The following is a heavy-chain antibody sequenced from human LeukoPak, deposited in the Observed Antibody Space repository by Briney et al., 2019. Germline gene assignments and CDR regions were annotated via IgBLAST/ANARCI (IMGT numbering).Heavy chain of an antibody. J-gene: IGHJ3*02. CDR2: VSGSGGRT. Sequence: GGSLRLSCVASGFAFSAYALSWVRHTPGKGLEWVPTVSGSGGRTFYADSVKVRFTISRDNSKKTVSLQMNSLRVDDTAVYYCAKGGAAMTDAPHGDVVTTTLDGFDIWGQGSMVTVSS. D-gene: IGHD2-21*02. CDR3: AKGGAAMTDAPHGDVVTTTLDGFDI. V-gene: IGHV3-23*01. CDR1: GFAFSAYA.